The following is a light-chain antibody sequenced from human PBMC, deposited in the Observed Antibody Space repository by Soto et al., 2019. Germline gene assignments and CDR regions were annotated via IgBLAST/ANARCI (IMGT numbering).Light chain of an antibody. J-gene: IGKJ1*01. CDR2: GAS. CDR3: QQYNNWPRT. Sequence: EIVMTQSPATLSVSPGERATLSCRASQSVSSNLAWYQQNFGQAPRLLIYGASTRATGIPARFSGSGSGTEFTLPISSLQSEDFAVYYCQQYNNWPRTFGQGTKVEIK. V-gene: IGKV3-15*01. CDR1: QSVSSN.